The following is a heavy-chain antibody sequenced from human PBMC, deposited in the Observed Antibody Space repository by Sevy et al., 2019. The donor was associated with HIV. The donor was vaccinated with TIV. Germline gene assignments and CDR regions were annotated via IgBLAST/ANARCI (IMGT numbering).Heavy chain of an antibody. CDR3: ATNAGIAAAGRVFDY. Sequence: GGSLRLSCAASGFTFSDHYMEWVRQAPGKGLQWVGRTRNKADSYTTEYAASVKGRFTISRDDSKNSLYLQMNSLKTEDTAVYYCATNAGIAAAGRVFDYWGQRSLVTVSS. J-gene: IGHJ4*02. V-gene: IGHV3-72*01. D-gene: IGHD6-13*01. CDR2: TRNKADSYTT. CDR1: GFTFSDHY.